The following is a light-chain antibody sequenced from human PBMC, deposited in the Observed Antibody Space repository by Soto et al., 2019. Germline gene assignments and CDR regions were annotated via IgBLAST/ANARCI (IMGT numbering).Light chain of an antibody. CDR3: TATDDRLSGPV. CDR1: SSNIETNL. V-gene: IGLV1-47*02. J-gene: IGLJ2*01. CDR2: NND. Sequence: QSVLTQPPSASGTPGQRVTISCSGSSSNIETNLVHWYQHLPGASPRLLIYNNDQRPSGVPDRFSASKSDTSASLTISGLRSEDEAYYYCTATDDRLSGPVFGGGTKLTVL.